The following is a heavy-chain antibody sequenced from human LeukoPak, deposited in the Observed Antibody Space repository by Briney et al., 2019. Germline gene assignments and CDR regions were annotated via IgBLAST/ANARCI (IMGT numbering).Heavy chain of an antibody. CDR2: VYYTGTT. V-gene: IGHV4-39*01. CDR1: GGSISSSSYY. Sequence: SETLSLTCTVSGGSISSSSYYWGWIRQPPGKGLEWIGGVYYTGTTYSNPSLKSRVTISVDTSKNQFSLRLSSVTAADTAVYYCARHGSGAVTNFFDYWGQGTLVTVSS. J-gene: IGHJ4*02. D-gene: IGHD3-10*01. CDR3: ARHGSGAVTNFFDY.